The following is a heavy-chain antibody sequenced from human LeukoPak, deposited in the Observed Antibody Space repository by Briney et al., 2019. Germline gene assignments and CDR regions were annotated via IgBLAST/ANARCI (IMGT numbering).Heavy chain of an antibody. CDR3: AKEPNTVVHHTGNY. D-gene: IGHD4-23*01. CDR2: TGISSVNT. J-gene: IGHJ4*02. Sequence: GGSLRLSCAASGFIFTRHAMTWVRQAPGKGLEWVCTTGISSVNTLCADSVNGRFTISRDNSKNTLYLQMNSLRAEDTAVYYCAKEPNTVVHHTGNYWGQGTLVTVSS. V-gene: IGHV3-23*01. CDR1: GFIFTRHA.